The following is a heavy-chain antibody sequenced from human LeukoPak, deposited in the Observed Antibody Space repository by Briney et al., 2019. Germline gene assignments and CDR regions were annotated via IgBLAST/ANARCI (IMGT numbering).Heavy chain of an antibody. J-gene: IGHJ6*03. V-gene: IGHV1-18*01. CDR1: GYTFTSYG. D-gene: IGHD6-13*01. Sequence: GASVKVSCKASGYTFTSYGISWVRQAPGQGLEWMGWISAYNGNTNYAQKLQGRVTMTTDTSTSTAYMELRSLRSDDTAVYYCASASGSSWYRSNYYYYMDVWGKGTTVTISS. CDR3: ASASGSSWYRSNYYYYMDV. CDR2: ISAYNGNT.